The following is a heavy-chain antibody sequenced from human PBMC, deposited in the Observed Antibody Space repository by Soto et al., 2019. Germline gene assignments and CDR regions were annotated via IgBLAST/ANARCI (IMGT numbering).Heavy chain of an antibody. Sequence: SETLSLTCTVSGGSISSGDYYWSWIRQPPGKGLEWIGYIYYSGSTYYNPSLKSRVTISVDTSKNQFSLKLSSVTAADTAVYYCARALAGVLRYFDWSPASFDYWGQGTLVTAPQ. CDR2: IYYSGST. D-gene: IGHD3-9*01. CDR1: GGSISSGDYY. J-gene: IGHJ4*02. V-gene: IGHV4-30-4*01. CDR3: ARALAGVLRYFDWSPASFDY.